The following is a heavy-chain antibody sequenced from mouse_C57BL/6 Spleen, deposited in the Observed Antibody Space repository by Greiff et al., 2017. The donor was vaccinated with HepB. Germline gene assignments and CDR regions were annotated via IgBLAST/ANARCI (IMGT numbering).Heavy chain of an antibody. J-gene: IGHJ3*01. D-gene: IGHD3-2*02. CDR3: ARYPPPMDSSGYAFAY. Sequence: QVQLKQSGAELAKPGASVKLSCKASGYTFTSYWMHWVKQRPGQGLEWIGYINPSSGYTKYNQKFKDKATLTADKSSSTAYMQLSSLTYEDSAVSYCARYPPPMDSSGYAFAYWGQGTLVTVSA. CDR1: GYTFTSYW. CDR2: INPSSGYT. V-gene: IGHV1-7*01.